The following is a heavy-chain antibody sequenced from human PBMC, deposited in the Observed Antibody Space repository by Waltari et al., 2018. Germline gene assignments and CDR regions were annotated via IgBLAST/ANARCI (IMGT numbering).Heavy chain of an antibody. V-gene: IGHV4-59*11. J-gene: IGHJ4*02. CDR2: IYYSGST. D-gene: IGHD6-13*01. Sequence: QVQLQESGPGLVKPSETLSLTCTVSGGSISSHYWSWIRQPPGKGLEWIGYIYYSGSTNYNPALKSRVTISVDTSKNQFSLKLSSVTAADTAVYYCARYIAAAENFDYWGQGTLVTVSS. CDR3: ARYIAAAENFDY. CDR1: GGSISSHY.